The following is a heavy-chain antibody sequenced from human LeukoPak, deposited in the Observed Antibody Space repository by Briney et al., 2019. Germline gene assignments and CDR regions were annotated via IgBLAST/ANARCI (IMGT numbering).Heavy chain of an antibody. CDR2: IYTSGST. D-gene: IGHD3-3*02. J-gene: IGHJ3*02. Sequence: SETLSLTCTVSGGSISSGSYSWSWIRQPAGKGLEWIGRIYTSGSTNYNPSRKSRVTISVDTSKNQFSLKLSSVTAADTAVYYCARSPISDDSFDIWGQGTMVTVSS. CDR3: ARSPISDDSFDI. V-gene: IGHV4-61*02. CDR1: GGSISSGSYS.